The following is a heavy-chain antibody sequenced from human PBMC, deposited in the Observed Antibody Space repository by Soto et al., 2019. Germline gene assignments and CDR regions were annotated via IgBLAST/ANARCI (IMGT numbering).Heavy chain of an antibody. CDR2: ISGSGGST. V-gene: IGHV3-23*01. J-gene: IGHJ4*02. D-gene: IGHD3-3*01. Sequence: PGGSLRLSCAASGFTFSSYATSWVRQAPGKGLEWVSAISGSGGSTYYADSVKGRFTISRDNSKNTLYLQMNSLRAEDTAVYYCAKAGSCFSCFDYRGQGTPVTASS. CDR3: AKAGSCFSCFDY. CDR1: GFTFSSYA.